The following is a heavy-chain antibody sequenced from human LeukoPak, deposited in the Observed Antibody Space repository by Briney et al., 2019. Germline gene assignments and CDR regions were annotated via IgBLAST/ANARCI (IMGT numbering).Heavy chain of an antibody. CDR1: AGTFSSYA. J-gene: IGHJ4*02. Sequence: SVMVSSKASAGTFSSYAISWVRQAPGQGLEWMGGIIPIFGTANYAQKFQGRVTITADESTSTAYMELSSLRAEDTAVYYCARDLSYYDSSGYYYDYWGQGTLVTVSS. CDR2: IIPIFGTA. V-gene: IGHV1-69*13. D-gene: IGHD3-22*01. CDR3: ARDLSYYDSSGYYYDY.